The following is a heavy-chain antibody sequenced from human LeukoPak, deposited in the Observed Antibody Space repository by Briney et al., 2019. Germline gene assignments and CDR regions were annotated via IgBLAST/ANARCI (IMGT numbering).Heavy chain of an antibody. CDR3: ARANHDYGDLPFDY. CDR1: GFTFSSYA. D-gene: IGHD4-17*01. V-gene: IGHV3-23*01. Sequence: GGSLRLSCAASGFTFSSYAMSWVRQAPGKGLEWVSAISGSGGSTYYADSVKGRFTISRDNSKNTLYLQMNSLRSEDTAVYYCARANHDYGDLPFDYWGQGTLVTVSS. CDR2: ISGSGGST. J-gene: IGHJ4*02.